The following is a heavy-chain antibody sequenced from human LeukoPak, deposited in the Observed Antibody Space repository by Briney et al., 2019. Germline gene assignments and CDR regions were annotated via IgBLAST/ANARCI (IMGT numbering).Heavy chain of an antibody. CDR1: GFIFSSYS. J-gene: IGHJ5*02. CDR3: ARDCITMVRGVTLNWFDP. D-gene: IGHD3-10*01. Sequence: PGGSLRLSCAASGFIFSSYSMSWVRQAPGKGLEWVANIKQDGSEKYYVDSVKGRFTISRDNAKNSLYLQMNSLRAEDTAVYYCARDCITMVRGVTLNWFDPWGQGTLVTVSS. CDR2: IKQDGSEK. V-gene: IGHV3-7*05.